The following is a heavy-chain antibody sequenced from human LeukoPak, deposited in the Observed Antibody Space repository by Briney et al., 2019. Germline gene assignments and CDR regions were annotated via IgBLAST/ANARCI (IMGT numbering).Heavy chain of an antibody. D-gene: IGHD2-8*01. CDR3: ARTPGVYYYGMDV. Sequence: PGGSLRLSCAASGFTFSSYGMHWVRQAPGKGLEWVAVIWYDGSNKYYADSVKGRFTTSRDNSKNTLYLQMNSLRAEDTAVYYCARTPGVYYYGMDVWGQGTTVTVSS. CDR1: GFTFSSYG. CDR2: IWYDGSNK. J-gene: IGHJ6*02. V-gene: IGHV3-33*01.